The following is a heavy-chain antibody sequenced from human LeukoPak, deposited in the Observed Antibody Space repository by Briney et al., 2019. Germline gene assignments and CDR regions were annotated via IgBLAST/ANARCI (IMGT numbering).Heavy chain of an antibody. CDR3: AKERPGDRDY. J-gene: IGHJ4*02. Sequence: PGGSLRLSCAASEFTFSSYSMNWVRQAPGKGLEWASYISGSSSIIYYADSVKGRFTISRDNAKNSLYLQMSSLRTEDTAVYYCAKERPGDRDYWGQGTLVTVSS. CDR1: EFTFSSYS. CDR2: ISGSSSII. D-gene: IGHD3-10*01. V-gene: IGHV3-48*04.